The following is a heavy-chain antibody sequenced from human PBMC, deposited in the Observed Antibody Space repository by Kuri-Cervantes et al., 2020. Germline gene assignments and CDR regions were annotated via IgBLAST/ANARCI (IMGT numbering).Heavy chain of an antibody. CDR1: GFIFSNYA. V-gene: IGHV3-30-3*01. D-gene: IGHD3-16*02. CDR2: ISYDGTNK. Sequence: GESLKISCAASGFIFSNYAMHWVRQAPGKGLEWVAVISYDGTNKYYADSLKGRFTISRDNSKNTLYLQMNSLRAEDTAVYYCAREGYYDYIWGSYRYFNYWYFDLWGRGTLVTVSS. CDR3: AREGYYDYIWGSYRYFNYWYFDL. J-gene: IGHJ2*01.